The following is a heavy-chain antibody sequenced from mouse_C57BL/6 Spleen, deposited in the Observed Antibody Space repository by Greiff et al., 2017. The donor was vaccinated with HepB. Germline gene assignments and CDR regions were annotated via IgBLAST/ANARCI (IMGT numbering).Heavy chain of an antibody. D-gene: IGHD2-4*01. V-gene: IGHV1-66*01. CDR2: IYPGSGNT. CDR3: AREGLRRDFDV. CDR1: GYSFTSYY. Sequence: VQLQQSGPELVKPGASVKISCKASGYSFTSYYIHWVKQRPGQGLEWIGWIYPGSGNTKYNEKFKGKATLTADTSSSTAYMQLSSLTSEDSAVYYCAREGLRRDFDVWGTGTTVTVSS. J-gene: IGHJ1*03.